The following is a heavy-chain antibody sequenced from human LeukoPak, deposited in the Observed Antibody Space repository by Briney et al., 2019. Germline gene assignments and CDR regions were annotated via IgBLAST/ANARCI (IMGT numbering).Heavy chain of an antibody. V-gene: IGHV1-46*01. CDR3: ARERYSYGYMGFDY. CDR2: INPSGGST. J-gene: IGHJ4*02. Sequence: ASVKVSCKASGYTFTSYYMHWVRQAPGQGLEWMGIINPSGGSTSYAQKFQGRVTMTRDTSTSTVYMELSSRRSEDTAVYDWARERYSYGYMGFDYWGQGTGVSVPS. D-gene: IGHD5-18*01. CDR1: GYTFTSYY.